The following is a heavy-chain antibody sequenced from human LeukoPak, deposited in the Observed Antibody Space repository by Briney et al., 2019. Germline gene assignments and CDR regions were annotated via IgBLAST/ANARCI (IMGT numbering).Heavy chain of an antibody. CDR1: GFSFSSYV. J-gene: IGHJ4*02. Sequence: GGSLRLSCAASGFSFSSYVMSWVRQAPGKGLEWVSGISGSGGSTYYADSVKGRFTISRDNSKNTLYLQMNSLRAEDTAVYYCAKDRAAAGTPLFDYWGQGTLVTVSS. D-gene: IGHD6-13*01. V-gene: IGHV3-23*01. CDR3: AKDRAAAGTPLFDY. CDR2: ISGSGGST.